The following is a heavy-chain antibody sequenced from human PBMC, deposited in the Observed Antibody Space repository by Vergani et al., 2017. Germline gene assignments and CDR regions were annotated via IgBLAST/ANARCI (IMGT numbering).Heavy chain of an antibody. CDR1: GFTFSSYS. Sequence: EVQLVESGGGLVKPGGSLRLSCAASGFTFSSYSMNWVRQAPGKGLEWVSSISSSSSYIYYADSVKGRFTISRDNAKNSLYLQMNSLRAEDTAVYYCARGGPYYYGSSGYSDYWGQGTLVTVSS. D-gene: IGHD3-22*01. V-gene: IGHV3-21*01. CDR3: ARGGPYYYGSSGYSDY. CDR2: ISSSSSYI. J-gene: IGHJ4*02.